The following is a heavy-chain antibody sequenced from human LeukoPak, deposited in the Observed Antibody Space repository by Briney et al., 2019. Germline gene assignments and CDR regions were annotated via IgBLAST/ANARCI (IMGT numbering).Heavy chain of an antibody. CDR3: ASTMYYYDSSGYYYFDY. CDR1: GGTFSSYA. D-gene: IGHD3-22*01. CDR2: IIPIFGTA. Sequence: SVKVSCKASGGTFSSYAISWVRQAPGQGLEWMGRIIPIFGTANYAQKFQGRVTITTDESTSTAYMGLSSLRSEDTAVYYCASTMYYYDSSGYYYFDYWGQGTLVTVSS. J-gene: IGHJ4*02. V-gene: IGHV1-69*05.